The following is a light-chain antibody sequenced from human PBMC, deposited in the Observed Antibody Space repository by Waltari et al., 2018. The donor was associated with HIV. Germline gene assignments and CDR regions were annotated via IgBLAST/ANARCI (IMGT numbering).Light chain of an antibody. Sequence: QSMLTQPPSVSAAPGQKVTISCSGTGSNLANNYVSWYQPLPGAAPKLVIYDNDNRPSGIPDRFSGSKSGASANLVITGLQTGDEGDYYCGTWDSSLNAGVFGGGTKLTVL. CDR3: GTWDSSLNAGV. CDR2: DND. V-gene: IGLV1-51*01. J-gene: IGLJ3*02. CDR1: GSNLANNY.